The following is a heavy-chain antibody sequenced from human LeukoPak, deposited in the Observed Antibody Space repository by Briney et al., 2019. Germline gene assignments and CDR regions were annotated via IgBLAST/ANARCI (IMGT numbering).Heavy chain of an antibody. CDR1: GASISSYY. CDR3: ARDPYGDTAFDC. D-gene: IGHD4-17*01. CDR2: IYYSGST. Sequence: SETLSLTCSVSGASISSYYWSWIRQPPGKGLEWIWYIYYSGSTNYNPSLKSRVTISEDTSKNQFSLKLSSVTAADTAVYYCARDPYGDTAFDCWGQGTLVTVAS. V-gene: IGHV4-59*01. J-gene: IGHJ4*02.